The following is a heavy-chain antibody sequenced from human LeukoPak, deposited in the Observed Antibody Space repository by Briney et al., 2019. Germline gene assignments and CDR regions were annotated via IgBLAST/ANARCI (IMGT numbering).Heavy chain of an antibody. Sequence: PGGSLRLSCAASGFTFSSYSMNWVRQAPGKGLEWVSSISSSSSYIYYADSVKGRFTISRDNAKNSLYLQMNSLRAEDTAVYYCARDSRDGYNLDAFDIWGQGTMVTVSS. V-gene: IGHV3-21*01. J-gene: IGHJ3*02. D-gene: IGHD5-12*01. CDR2: ISSSSSYI. CDR1: GFTFSSYS. CDR3: ARDSRDGYNLDAFDI.